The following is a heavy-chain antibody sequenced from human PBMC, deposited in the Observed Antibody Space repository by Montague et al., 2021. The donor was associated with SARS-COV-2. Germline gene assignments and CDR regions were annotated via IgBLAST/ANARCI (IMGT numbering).Heavy chain of an antibody. V-gene: IGHV4-34*01. Sequence: SETLSLTCAVYGGSFSAYYWSWIRQPPGRGLEWIGEINHSGTTNYKSSLESRLSMSVDTSKSQFSLNLSSVTAADTAVYFCSRTYRGTFDFWGQGILVTASS. CDR2: INHSGTT. J-gene: IGHJ4*02. CDR1: GGSFSAYY. D-gene: IGHD1-7*01. CDR3: SRTYRGTFDF.